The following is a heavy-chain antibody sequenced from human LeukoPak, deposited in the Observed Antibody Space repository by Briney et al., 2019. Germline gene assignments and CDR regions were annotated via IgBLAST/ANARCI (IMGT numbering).Heavy chain of an antibody. D-gene: IGHD3-22*01. J-gene: IGHJ3*02. Sequence: SETLSLTCTVSGGSISSGGYYWSWIRQHPGKGLEWIGYIYYSGSTFYNPSLKSRVTISVDTSKNQFSLKLSSVTAADTAVYYCARSYDSSGSRDAFDIWGQGTVVTVSS. CDR2: IYYSGST. CDR3: ARSYDSSGSRDAFDI. V-gene: IGHV4-31*03. CDR1: GGSISSGGYY.